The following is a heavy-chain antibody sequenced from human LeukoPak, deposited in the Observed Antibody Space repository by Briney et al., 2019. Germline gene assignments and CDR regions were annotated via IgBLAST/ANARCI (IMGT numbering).Heavy chain of an antibody. V-gene: IGHV3-74*01. J-gene: IGHJ4*02. CDR3: AKDGTYFDY. CDR2: IKSDGSRT. D-gene: IGHD1-1*01. CDR1: GFTFSNYW. Sequence: GGSLRLSCAASGFTFSNYWMHWVRQAPGKGLVWVSRIKSDGSRTDYADSVKGRFTISRDNAKNTLYLQMNSLRAEDTAVYYCAKDGTYFDYWGQGTLVTVSS.